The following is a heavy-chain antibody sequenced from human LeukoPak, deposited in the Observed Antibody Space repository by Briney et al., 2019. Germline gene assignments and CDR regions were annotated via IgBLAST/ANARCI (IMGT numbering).Heavy chain of an antibody. D-gene: IGHD5-18*01. CDR2: INPNSGGT. CDR3: ARDKRGYSYGPAEGDY. V-gene: IGHV1-2*06. J-gene: IGHJ4*02. CDR1: GYTFTGYY. Sequence: ASVKVSCKASGYTFTGYYMHWGRQAPGQGLEWMGRINPNSGGTNYAQKFQGRVTMTRDTSISTAYMELSRLRSDDTAVYYCARDKRGYSYGPAEGDYWGQGTLVTVSS.